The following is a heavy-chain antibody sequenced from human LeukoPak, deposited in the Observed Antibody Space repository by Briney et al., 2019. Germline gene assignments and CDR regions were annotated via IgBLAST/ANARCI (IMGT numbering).Heavy chain of an antibody. Sequence: PSETLSVTCTVSGGSISSGGYYWSWIRQHPGKGLEWIGYIYYSGSTYYNPSLKSRVTISVDTSKNQFSLKLSSVTAADTAVYYCARTSIAAHTDYWGQGTLVTVSS. CDR3: ARTSIAAHTDY. CDR1: GGSISSGGYY. V-gene: IGHV4-31*03. D-gene: IGHD6-6*01. J-gene: IGHJ4*02. CDR2: IYYSGST.